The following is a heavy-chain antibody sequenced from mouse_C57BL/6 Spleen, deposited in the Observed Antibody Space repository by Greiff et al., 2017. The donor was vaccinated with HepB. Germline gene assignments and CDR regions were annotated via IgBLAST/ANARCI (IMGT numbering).Heavy chain of an antibody. D-gene: IGHD1-1*01. CDR1: GYTFTDYY. V-gene: IGHV1-19*01. CDR2: INPYNGGT. CDR3: AREKITTVDAMDY. Sequence: VQLQQSGPVLVKPGASVKMSCKASGYTFTDYYMNWVKQSHGKSLEWIGVINPYNGGTSYNQKFKGKATLTVDKSSSTAYMELNSLTSEDSAVYYCAREKITTVDAMDYWGQGTSVTVSS. J-gene: IGHJ4*01.